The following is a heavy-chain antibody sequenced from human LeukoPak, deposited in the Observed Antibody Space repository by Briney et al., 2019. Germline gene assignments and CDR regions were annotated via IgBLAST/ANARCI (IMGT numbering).Heavy chain of an antibody. CDR1: GFTFSSYW. V-gene: IGHV3-21*01. Sequence: GGSLRLSCAASGFTFSSYWMSWVRQAPGKGLEWASSISSSSSYIYYADSVKGRFTISRDNAKNSLYLQMNSLRAEDTAVYYCARGLWGYSYGYKWFDWGQGTLVTVSS. J-gene: IGHJ4*02. CDR2: ISSSSSYI. D-gene: IGHD5-18*01. CDR3: ARGLWGYSYGYKWFD.